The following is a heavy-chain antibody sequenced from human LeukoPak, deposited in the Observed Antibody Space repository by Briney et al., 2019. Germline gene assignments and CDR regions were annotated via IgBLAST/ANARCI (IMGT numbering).Heavy chain of an antibody. J-gene: IGHJ4*02. CDR1: GFTVSSNY. D-gene: IGHD1-26*01. CDR3: TRGGSNSPFDY. Sequence: PGGSLRLSCAASGFTVSSNYMSWVRQAPGKGLEWVGFIRSKAYGGTTEDAASVKGRFTISRDDSRSIAYLQMNSLKTEDTGVYYCTRGGSNSPFDYWGQGTLVTVSS. V-gene: IGHV3-49*04. CDR2: IRSKAYGGTT.